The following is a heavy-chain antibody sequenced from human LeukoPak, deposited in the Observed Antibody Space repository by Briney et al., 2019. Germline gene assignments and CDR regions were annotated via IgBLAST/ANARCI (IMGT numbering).Heavy chain of an antibody. CDR2: ISYDGSNK. CDR3: AKGLGEATVVPADY. D-gene: IGHD4-23*01. V-gene: IGHV3-30*18. J-gene: IGHJ4*02. Sequence: GGSLRLSCAASGFTFSSYGMHWVRQAPGKGLEWVAVISYDGSNKYYADSVKGRFTISRDNSKNTLYLQMNSLRAEDTAVYYCAKGLGEATVVPADYWGQGTLVTVSS. CDR1: GFTFSSYG.